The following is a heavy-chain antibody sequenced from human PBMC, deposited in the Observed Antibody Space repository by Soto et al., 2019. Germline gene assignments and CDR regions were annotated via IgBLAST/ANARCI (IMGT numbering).Heavy chain of an antibody. D-gene: IGHD6-19*01. J-gene: IGHJ5*02. V-gene: IGHV1-8*01. CDR3: ARGRIIVAGGFDP. CDR2: MNPSTGNT. Sequence: QVQLVQSGAEVKKPGASVKVSCKASGYTFTSYDIIWVRQATGQGLEWMGWMNPSTGNTDSAEKFQGRLTMTRNTSISTVYMKLSSLSIEDTAVYYCARGRIIVAGGFDPWGQGTLVTVSS. CDR1: GYTFTSYD.